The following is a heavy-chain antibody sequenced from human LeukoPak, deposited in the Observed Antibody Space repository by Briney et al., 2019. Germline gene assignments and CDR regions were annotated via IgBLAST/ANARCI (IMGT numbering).Heavy chain of an antibody. V-gene: IGHV3-21*01. CDR2: ISSSSSYI. CDR1: GFTFSSYS. CDR3: ARDRVTMVRGHTAPQH. J-gene: IGHJ1*01. D-gene: IGHD3-10*01. Sequence: AGGSLRLSCAASGFTFSSYSMNWVRQAPGKGLEWVSSISSSSSYIYYADSVTGRFTISRDNAKNSLYLQMNSLRAEDTAVYYCARDRVTMVRGHTAPQHWGQGTLVTVSS.